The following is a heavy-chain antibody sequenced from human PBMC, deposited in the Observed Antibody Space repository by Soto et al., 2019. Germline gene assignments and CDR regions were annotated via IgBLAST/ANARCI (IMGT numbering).Heavy chain of an antibody. D-gene: IGHD3-16*02. CDR1: GGSFSGYY. V-gene: IGHV4-34*01. Sequence: QVQLQQWGAGLLKPSETLSLTCAVYGGSFSGYYWSWIRQPPGKGLEWIGEINHSGSTNYNPSHKSRVTISVATSKNQFSLKLSSVTAADTAVYYCARGLIDYVWGSYRYNHRWFDPWGQGTLVTVSS. J-gene: IGHJ5*02. CDR3: ARGLIDYVWGSYRYNHRWFDP. CDR2: INHSGST.